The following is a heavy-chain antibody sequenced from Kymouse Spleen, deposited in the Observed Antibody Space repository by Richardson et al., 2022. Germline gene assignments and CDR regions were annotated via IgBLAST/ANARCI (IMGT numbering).Heavy chain of an antibody. D-gene: IGHD2-2*02. Sequence: QVQLQESGPGLVKPSETLSLTCTVSGGSISSYYWSWIRQPPGKGLEWIGYIYYSGSTNYNPSLKSRVTISVDTSKNQFSLKLSSVTAADTAVYYCAREDVVVPAALDYWGQGTLVTVSS. CDR2: IYYSGST. J-gene: IGHJ4*02. CDR3: AREDVVVPAALDY. CDR1: GGSISSYY. V-gene: IGHV4-59*01.